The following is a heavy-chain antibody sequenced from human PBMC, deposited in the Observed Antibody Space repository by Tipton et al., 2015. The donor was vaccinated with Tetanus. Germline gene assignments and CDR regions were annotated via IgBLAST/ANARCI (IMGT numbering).Heavy chain of an antibody. CDR3: ARHLYGYWFDP. CDR1: GGSISDKKCY. D-gene: IGHD3-10*01. V-gene: IGHV4-39*02. CDR2: IYFEGST. J-gene: IGHJ5*02. Sequence: TLSLTCTVSGGSISDKKCYWGWIRQPPGKGLEWIASIYFEGSTYYSPSLESRVSIAVDTSQNVFSLKLTSASDADTAVYYCARHLYGYWFDPWGQGTLVTVSS.